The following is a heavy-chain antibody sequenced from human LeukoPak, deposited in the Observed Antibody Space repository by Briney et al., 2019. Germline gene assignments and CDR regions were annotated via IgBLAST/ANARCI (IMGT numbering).Heavy chain of an antibody. CDR2: MNPNSGNT. D-gene: IGHD3-10*01. CDR3: ARGNFYDNKGYSPELRY. Sequence: ASVKVSCKASGYTFTSYDIYWVRQATGQGLEWMGWMNPNSGNTGYAQKFQGRVTITRNTSISTAYMELSRLTSDDTAVYYCARGNFYDNKGYSPELRYWGQGTLVTVSS. CDR1: GYTFTSYD. J-gene: IGHJ4*02. V-gene: IGHV1-8*03.